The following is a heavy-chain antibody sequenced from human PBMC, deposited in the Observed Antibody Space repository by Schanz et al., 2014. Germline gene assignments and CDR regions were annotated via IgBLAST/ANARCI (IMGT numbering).Heavy chain of an antibody. CDR2: INPNSGGT. Sequence: QVQLVQSGAEVKKPGASVKVSCKASGYTFTSYGITWVRRAPGQGLEWMGRINPNSGGTNYAQKFQGRVTMTRDTSISTAYMELSRLTSDDTAVYYCARGVQVGDAWGQGTQVTVSS. V-gene: IGHV1-2*06. D-gene: IGHD3-16*01. J-gene: IGHJ5*02. CDR1: GYTFTSYG. CDR3: ARGVQVGDA.